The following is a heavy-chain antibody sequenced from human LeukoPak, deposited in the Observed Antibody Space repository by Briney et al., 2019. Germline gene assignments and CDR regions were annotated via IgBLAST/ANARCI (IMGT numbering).Heavy chain of an antibody. Sequence: GGSLRLSCAASGFTFSNYEMNWVRQAPGKGLEWVSYIDARSTTTHYADSVKGRFTISRDNAKNSLHLQMNRLGAEDTAVYYCARGRGSLGSYYSFDHWGQGTQITVSS. V-gene: IGHV3-48*03. CDR2: IDARSTTT. J-gene: IGHJ4*02. CDR1: GFTFSNYE. CDR3: ARGRGSLGSYYSFDH. D-gene: IGHD3-10*01.